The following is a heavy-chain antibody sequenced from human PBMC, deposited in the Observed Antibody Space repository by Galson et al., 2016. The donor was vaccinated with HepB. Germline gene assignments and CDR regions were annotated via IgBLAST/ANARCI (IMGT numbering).Heavy chain of an antibody. V-gene: IGHV3-30*03. CDR2: ISHDGSLK. CDR1: GFTFRNYG. D-gene: IGHD1-1*01. J-gene: IGHJ4*02. CDR3: ARTTLDYLDH. Sequence: SLRLSCAASGFTFRNYGMHWVRQAPGQGLEWVAIISHDGSLKFYADSVKGRFTISRDNSKNTLFLQLNSLRAEDTAVYYCARTTLDYLDHWGQGALVTVSS.